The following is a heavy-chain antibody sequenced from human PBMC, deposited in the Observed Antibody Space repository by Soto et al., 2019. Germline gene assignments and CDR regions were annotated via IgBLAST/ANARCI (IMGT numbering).Heavy chain of an antibody. CDR1: GFTFDDYA. V-gene: IGHV3-9*01. CDR2: LTWNSGSK. Sequence: EVQLVESGGGLVQPGRSLRLSCAASGFTFDDYAMHWVRQPPGKGLEWVSGLTWNSGSKDYADSVKGRFTISRDNRKNSLYLQMNSLRGEDTALYYCTTTYPNDDSRVVAYWGQGTLVTVSS. D-gene: IGHD1-1*01. J-gene: IGHJ4*02. CDR3: TTTYPNDDSRVVAY.